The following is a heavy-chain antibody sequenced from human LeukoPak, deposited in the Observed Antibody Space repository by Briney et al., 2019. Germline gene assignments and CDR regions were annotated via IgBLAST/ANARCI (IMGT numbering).Heavy chain of an antibody. D-gene: IGHD2/OR15-2a*01. Sequence: GGSLRLSCAASGFTFSSYSMNWVRQAPGKGLEWVSSISSSSSYIYYADSGKGRFTISRDNAKKPLYLQMDDLRAEDTAVYYCARDKGTTSNDYWGQGTLVTVSS. J-gene: IGHJ4*02. CDR2: ISSSSSYI. V-gene: IGHV3-21*01. CDR1: GFTFSSYS. CDR3: ARDKGTTSNDY.